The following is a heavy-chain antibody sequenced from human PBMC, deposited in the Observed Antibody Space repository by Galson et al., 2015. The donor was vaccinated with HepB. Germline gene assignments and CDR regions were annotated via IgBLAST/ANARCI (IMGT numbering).Heavy chain of an antibody. CDR1: GFTFSGSA. Sequence: SLRLSCAASGFTFSGSAMHWVRQASGKGLEWVGRIRSEANSYATAYAASVKGRFTISRDDSKNTAYLQMNSLKTEDTAVYYCTRHVYDILTGPSTYGMDVWGQGTTVTVSS. V-gene: IGHV3-73*01. D-gene: IGHD3-9*01. CDR3: TRHVYDILTGPSTYGMDV. J-gene: IGHJ6*02. CDR2: IRSEANSYAT.